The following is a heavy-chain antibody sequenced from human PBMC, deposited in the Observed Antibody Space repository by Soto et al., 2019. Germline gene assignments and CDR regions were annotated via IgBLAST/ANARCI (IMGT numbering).Heavy chain of an antibody. D-gene: IGHD3-22*01. J-gene: IGHJ4*02. CDR3: ARSVGLYYNRNPAGLFDY. V-gene: IGHV4-4*02. CDR1: GASITSSHW. Sequence: SETLSLTCTVSAVSGASITSSHWWSWVRQPPGKGLEWIGESHPCASTNCGSSLQSRTTLEVVKSKSQCDLKMMSVTAADTALYYFARSVGLYYNRNPAGLFDYWGQGTLVTVSS. CDR2: SHPCAST.